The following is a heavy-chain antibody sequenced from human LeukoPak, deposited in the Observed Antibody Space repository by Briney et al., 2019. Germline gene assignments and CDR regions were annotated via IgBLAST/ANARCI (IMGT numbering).Heavy chain of an antibody. V-gene: IGHV4-39*01. D-gene: IGHD3-16*01. CDR1: GGSISSSSYY. Sequence: PSETLSLTCTVSGGSISSSSYYWGWIRQPPGKGLEWIGNIYYSGTTYYNPSLKSRVTISVDTSKNQFSLKLSSVTAADTAVYYCARLPIITFGGVTFCYFDYWGQGTLVTVSS. J-gene: IGHJ4*02. CDR3: ARLPIITFGGVTFCYFDY. CDR2: IYYSGTT.